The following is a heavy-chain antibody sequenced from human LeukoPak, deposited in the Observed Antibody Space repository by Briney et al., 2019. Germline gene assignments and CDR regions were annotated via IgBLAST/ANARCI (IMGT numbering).Heavy chain of an antibody. CDR3: ARDHGSSSWNLKDAFDI. Sequence: SQTLSLTCTVSGGSISSGGYYWSWIRQHPGTGLEWIGYIYYSGSTYYNPSLKSRVTISVDTSKNQFSLKLSSVTAADTAVYYCARDHGSSSWNLKDAFDIWGQGTMVTVSS. J-gene: IGHJ3*02. V-gene: IGHV4-31*03. CDR2: IYYSGST. D-gene: IGHD6-13*01. CDR1: GGSISSGGYY.